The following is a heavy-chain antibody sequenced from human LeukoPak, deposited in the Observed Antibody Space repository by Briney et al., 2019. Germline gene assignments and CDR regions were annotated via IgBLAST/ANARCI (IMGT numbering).Heavy chain of an antibody. CDR1: GDSVSGNSGV. CDR2: TYYRSKWFN. Sequence: SQTLSLTCAISGDSVSGNSGVWNWIRQSPSRGLEWLGKTYYRSKWFNDSAVSVKSRITINPDTSKNQFSLHLNSVTPEDTAVYYCARYLWGGAFDVWGQGTMVAVSS. D-gene: IGHD3-16*01. J-gene: IGHJ3*01. CDR3: ARYLWGGAFDV. V-gene: IGHV6-1*01.